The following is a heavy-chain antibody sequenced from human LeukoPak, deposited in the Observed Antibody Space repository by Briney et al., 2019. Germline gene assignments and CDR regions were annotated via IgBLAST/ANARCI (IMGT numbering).Heavy chain of an antibody. J-gene: IGHJ4*02. V-gene: IGHV3-74*01. CDR2: INPDGGTT. D-gene: IGHD6-13*01. CDR1: GFTFSNYW. Sequence: PGGSLRLSCAASGFTFSNYWMHWVRQAPGKGLVWVSRINPDGGTTDYADSVRGRFTISRDNAKNSLYLQMNSLRAEDTALYYCARDAVLRNIAAAGYFDYWGQGTLVTVSS. CDR3: ARDAVLRNIAAAGYFDY.